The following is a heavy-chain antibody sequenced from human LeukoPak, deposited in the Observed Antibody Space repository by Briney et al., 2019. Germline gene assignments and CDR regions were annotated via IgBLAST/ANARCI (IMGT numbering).Heavy chain of an antibody. Sequence: VASVKVSCKASGYTFTSYDINWVRQATGQGLEWMGWMNPNSGNTGYAQKFQGRVTMTRNTSISTAYMELRSLRSDDTAVYYCATGIVGAIYFDYWGQGTLVTVSS. CDR2: MNPNSGNT. J-gene: IGHJ4*02. CDR1: GYTFTSYD. D-gene: IGHD1-26*01. CDR3: ATGIVGAIYFDY. V-gene: IGHV1-8*01.